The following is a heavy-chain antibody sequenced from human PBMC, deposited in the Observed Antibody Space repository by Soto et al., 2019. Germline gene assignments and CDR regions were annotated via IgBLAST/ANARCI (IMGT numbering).Heavy chain of an antibody. J-gene: IGHJ4*02. CDR3: ARDLGRTYYYDSSGYDY. CDR2: ISSSSSYI. CDR1: GFTFSSYS. D-gene: IGHD3-22*01. Sequence: PGGSLSLSCAASGFTFSSYSMNWVRQAPGKGLEWVSSISSSSSYIYYADSVKGRFTISRDNAKNSLYLQMNSLRAEDTAVYYCARDLGRTYYYDSSGYDYWGQGTLVTVSS. V-gene: IGHV3-21*01.